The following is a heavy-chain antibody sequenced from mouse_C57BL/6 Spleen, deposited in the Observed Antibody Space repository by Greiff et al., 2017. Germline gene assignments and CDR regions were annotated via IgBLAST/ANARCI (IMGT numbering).Heavy chain of an antibody. CDR1: GYTFTSYW. CDR2: IYPSDSET. D-gene: IGHD4-1*01. J-gene: IGHJ1*03. V-gene: IGHV1-61*01. Sequence: QVQLQQPGAELVRPGSSVKLSCKASGYTFTSYWMDWVKQRPGQGLEWIGNIYPSDSETHYNQKFKDKATLTVDKSSSTAYMQLSSLTSEDSAVYYCAREGTGWYFDVWGTGTTVTVSS. CDR3: AREGTGWYFDV.